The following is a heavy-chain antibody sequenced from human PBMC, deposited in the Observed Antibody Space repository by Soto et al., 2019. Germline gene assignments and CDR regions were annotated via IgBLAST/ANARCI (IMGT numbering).Heavy chain of an antibody. CDR2: IIPIFGTA. D-gene: IGHD3-22*01. J-gene: IGHJ4*02. CDR3: ARDGDSSGYYRFWY. Sequence: QVQLVQSGAEVKKPRSSVKVSCKAFGGTFSSYAISWVRQAPGQGLEWMGGIIPIFGTANYAQKFQGRVTITADKSTSTAYMERSSRRSEDTAVYYCARDGDSSGYYRFWYWGQGTLVTVSS. V-gene: IGHV1-69*06. CDR1: GGTFSSYA.